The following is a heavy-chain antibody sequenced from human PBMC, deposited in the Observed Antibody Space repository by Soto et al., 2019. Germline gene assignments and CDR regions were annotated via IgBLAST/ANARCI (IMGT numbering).Heavy chain of an antibody. CDR2: ISIGSGSI. V-gene: IGHV3-48*02. D-gene: IGHD3-22*01. CDR3: VRDDRWAFDF. CDR1: GFSFSNYA. Sequence: EVQLVESGGGLVQPGGSRRVSCAASGFSFSNYAMNWVRQAPGKGLEWVSYISIGSGSIVYADSVKGRFTISRDDAKNSLYMQMNTLRYEDKAVYYCVRDDRWAFDFWGQGTMVTVSS. J-gene: IGHJ3*01.